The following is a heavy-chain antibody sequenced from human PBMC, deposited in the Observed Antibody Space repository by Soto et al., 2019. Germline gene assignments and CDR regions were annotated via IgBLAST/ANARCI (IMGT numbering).Heavy chain of an antibody. Sequence: ASVKVSCKASGYTFTSYAMHWVRQAPGQRLEWMGWINAGNGNTKYSQKFQGRVTITRDTSASTAYMELSSLRSEDTAVYYCASPGSSSWYYYGMDVWGQGTTVTVSS. D-gene: IGHD6-13*01. J-gene: IGHJ6*02. CDR2: INAGNGNT. CDR1: GYTFTSYA. V-gene: IGHV1-3*01. CDR3: ASPGSSSWYYYGMDV.